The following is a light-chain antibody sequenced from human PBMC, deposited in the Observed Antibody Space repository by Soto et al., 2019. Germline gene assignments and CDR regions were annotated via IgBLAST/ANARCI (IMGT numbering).Light chain of an antibody. Sequence: QSALTQPASVSGSPGQSITISCTGATSDVGRYNFVSWYQQHPGKAPKLLIYEVTNRPSGISTRFSGSKSGNTASLTISGLRAEDEAYFYCTSYTTSGTWVFGGGTKVTVL. J-gene: IGLJ3*02. V-gene: IGLV2-14*01. CDR3: TSYTTSGTWV. CDR2: EVT. CDR1: TSDVGRYNF.